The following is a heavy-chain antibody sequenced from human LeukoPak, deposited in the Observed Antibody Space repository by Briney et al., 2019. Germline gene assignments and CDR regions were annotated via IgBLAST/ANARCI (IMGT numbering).Heavy chain of an antibody. CDR2: ISGLGDKI. D-gene: IGHD2-15*01. V-gene: IGHV3-23*01. Sequence: GGSLGLSCAASGFTFSSYAMRWVRQAPGKGLEWVSGISGLGDKIDYADSVKGRFTISRDNSANTVSLQMNSLTGEDTAVYYCAKAGRAARRTFDPWGQGTLVTVSS. CDR3: AKAGRAARRTFDP. J-gene: IGHJ5*02. CDR1: GFTFSSYA.